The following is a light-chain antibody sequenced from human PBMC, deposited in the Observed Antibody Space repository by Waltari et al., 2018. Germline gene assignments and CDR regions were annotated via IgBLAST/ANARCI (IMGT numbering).Light chain of an antibody. Sequence: QSALTQPASVSGSPGQSITIPCPGTSSDVGSYNLVSWYQQHPGKAPKLMIYEGSKRPSGVSNRFSGSKSGNTASLTISGLQAEDEADYYCCSYAGSSTFVFGGGTKLTVL. CDR2: EGS. J-gene: IGLJ2*01. V-gene: IGLV2-23*03. CDR1: SSDVGSYNL. CDR3: CSYAGSSTFV.